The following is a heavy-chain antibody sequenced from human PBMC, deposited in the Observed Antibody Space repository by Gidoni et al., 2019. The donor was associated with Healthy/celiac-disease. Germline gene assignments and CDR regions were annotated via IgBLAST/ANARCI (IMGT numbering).Heavy chain of an antibody. CDR3: ARDQGDSSGYRPNDAFDI. J-gene: IGHJ3*02. CDR1: GGTFSSYP. Sequence: QVQLVQSGAEVKKPGSSVKVSCKVSGGTFSSYPISWVRQAPGQGLEWMGRIIPILGIANYAQKFQGRVTITADKSTSTAYIELSSLRSEDTAVYYCARDQGDSSGYRPNDAFDIWGQGTMVTVSS. CDR2: IIPILGIA. V-gene: IGHV1-69*04. D-gene: IGHD3-22*01.